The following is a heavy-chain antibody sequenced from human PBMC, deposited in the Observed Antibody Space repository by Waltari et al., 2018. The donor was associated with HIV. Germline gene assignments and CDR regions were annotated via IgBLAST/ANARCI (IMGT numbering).Heavy chain of an antibody. CDR3: AKDPFTVEDSYYGLDV. V-gene: IGHV3-23*01. CDR2: ISARSQSV. CDR1: KLNFSTYA. D-gene: IGHD4-17*01. J-gene: IGHJ6*02. Sequence: ELQLLESGGGLVQPGGSLRLSCTASKLNFSTYAVTWVRQAPGRGLEWVSTISARSQSVHYADSVKGRFSISRDKSKNTVYLLVDNLRADDTAIYYCAKDPFTVEDSYYGLDVWGRGTTVTVSS.